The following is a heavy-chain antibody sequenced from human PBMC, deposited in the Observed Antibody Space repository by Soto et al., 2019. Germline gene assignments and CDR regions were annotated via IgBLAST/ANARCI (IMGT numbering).Heavy chain of an antibody. CDR1: GGTFSSYA. CDR3: ARAPGYSGYDGLSN. D-gene: IGHD5-12*01. CDR2: IIPIFGTA. J-gene: IGHJ4*02. Sequence: QVQLVQSGAEVKKPGSSVKVSCKASGGTFSSYAISWVRQAPGQGLEWMGGIIPIFGTANYAQKFQGRVTITADESTSTAYMELSSLRSEDTAVYYCARAPGYSGYDGLSNWGQGTLVTVSS. V-gene: IGHV1-69*12.